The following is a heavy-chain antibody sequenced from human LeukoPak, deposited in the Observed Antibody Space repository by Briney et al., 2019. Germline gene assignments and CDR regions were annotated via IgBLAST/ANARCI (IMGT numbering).Heavy chain of an antibody. J-gene: IGHJ4*02. D-gene: IGHD3-16*01. CDR1: GFTFDDYA. Sequence: GGSLRLSCAASGFTFDDYAMHWVRQAPGKGLEWVSGISWNNGSKGYADSVKGRFTISRDNAKNSLYLQMNSLRAEDTALYYCAKGRGYDYVWGSYSDFDYWGQGTLVTVSS. V-gene: IGHV3-9*01. CDR3: AKGRGYDYVWGSYSDFDY. CDR2: ISWNNGSK.